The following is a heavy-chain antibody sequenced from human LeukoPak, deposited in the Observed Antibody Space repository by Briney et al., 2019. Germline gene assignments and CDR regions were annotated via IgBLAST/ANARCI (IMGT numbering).Heavy chain of an antibody. CDR3: AKDDGGSYYIYYYYMDV. CDR2: ISSSGSTI. V-gene: IGHV3-48*03. D-gene: IGHD1-26*01. CDR1: GFTFSSYE. Sequence: GGSLRLSCAASGFTFSSYEMNWVRQAPGKGLEWVSYISSSGSTIYYADSVKGRFTISRDNAKNSLYLQMNSLRTEDTAVYYCAKDDGGSYYIYYYYMDVWGKGPRSPSP. J-gene: IGHJ6*03.